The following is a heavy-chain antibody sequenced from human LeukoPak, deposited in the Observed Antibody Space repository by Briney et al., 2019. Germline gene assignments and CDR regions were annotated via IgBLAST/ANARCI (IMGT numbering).Heavy chain of an antibody. CDR2: MSGRGGST. V-gene: IGHV3-23*01. J-gene: IGHJ6*03. CDR1: GFTFSSYG. CDR3: AKGGEWLVSSAFYYYYMDV. D-gene: IGHD6-19*01. Sequence: LAGGSLRLSCAASGFTFSSYGMSWVRQARGKGLEWVSAMSGRGGSTYYVDSVKGRFTISRDNSKNTLYLQMNNLRAEDTAVYYCAKGGEWLVSSAFYYYYMDVWGKGTTVTISS.